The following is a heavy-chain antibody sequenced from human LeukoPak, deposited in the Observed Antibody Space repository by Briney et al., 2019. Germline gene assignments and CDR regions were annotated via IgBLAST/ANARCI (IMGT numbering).Heavy chain of an antibody. V-gene: IGHV3-23*01. J-gene: IGHJ5*02. D-gene: IGHD3-22*01. Sequence: GGSLRLSRAASGFTFSSYAMSWVRQAPGKGLEWVSAISGSGGSTYYADSVKGRFTISRDNSKNTLYLQMNSLRAEDTAVYYCAKGQDYYDSSGFSLSWGQGTLVTVSS. CDR2: ISGSGGST. CDR1: GFTFSSYA. CDR3: AKGQDYYDSSGFSLS.